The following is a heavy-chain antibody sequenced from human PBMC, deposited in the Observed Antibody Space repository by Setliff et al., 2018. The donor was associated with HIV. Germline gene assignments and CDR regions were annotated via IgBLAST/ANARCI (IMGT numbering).Heavy chain of an antibody. CDR3: ARRTHYYESSGPWEAFDI. CDR1: GYTFTSYA. CDR2: INAGNGNT. D-gene: IGHD3-22*01. V-gene: IGHV1-3*01. Sequence: ASVKVSCKASGYTFTSYAMHWVRQAPGQRLEWMGWINAGNGNTKYSQKFQGRVTITRDTSASTAYMELSSLRSEDTAVYYCARRTHYYESSGPWEAFDIWGQGTMVTVSS. J-gene: IGHJ3*02.